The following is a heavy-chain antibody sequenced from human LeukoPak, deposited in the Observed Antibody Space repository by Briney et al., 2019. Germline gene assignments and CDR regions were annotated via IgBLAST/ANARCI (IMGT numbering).Heavy chain of an antibody. J-gene: IGHJ4*02. V-gene: IGHV4-59*08. D-gene: IGHD3-22*01. Sequence: SETLSLTCTVSGGSISSDNWTWIRQPPGKGLEYIGCIYHSGSTNYNPSLNSRVTISVDTSKNQFSLKLSSVTAADTAVYYCARRAFSSGYYYFDYWGQGTLVTVSS. CDR2: IYHSGST. CDR3: ARRAFSSGYYYFDY. CDR1: GGSISSDN.